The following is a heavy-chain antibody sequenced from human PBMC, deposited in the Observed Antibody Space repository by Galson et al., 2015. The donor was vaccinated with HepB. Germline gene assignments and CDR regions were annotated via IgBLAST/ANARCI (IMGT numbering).Heavy chain of an antibody. Sequence: SETLSLTCTVSGASISTYYWSWIRRPAGKGLEWIGRVYSSGNTNYNPSLKSRVSMSVDTSKNQFSLKLNSVTAADTAVYYCARGACSSNSCHPNPYWYFDLWGRGTLVTVSS. J-gene: IGHJ2*01. V-gene: IGHV4-4*07. CDR3: ARGACSSNSCHPNPYWYFDL. D-gene: IGHD2-2*01. CDR2: VYSSGNT. CDR1: GASISTYY.